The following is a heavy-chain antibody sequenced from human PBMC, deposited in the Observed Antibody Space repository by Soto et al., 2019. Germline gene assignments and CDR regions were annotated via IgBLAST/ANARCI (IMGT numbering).Heavy chain of an antibody. CDR2: IYPGDSDT. Sequence: RXGSRRLFWNGSGYRFTSYWSGLVPPLPGKGLEWMGIIYPGDSDTRYSPSFQGQVTISADKSISTAYLQWSSLKASDTAMYYCQRHFGDQWLALDYWGQGTLVTVSS. CDR3: QRHFGDQWLALDY. CDR1: GYRFTSYW. V-gene: IGHV5-51*01. D-gene: IGHD6-19*01. J-gene: IGHJ4*02.